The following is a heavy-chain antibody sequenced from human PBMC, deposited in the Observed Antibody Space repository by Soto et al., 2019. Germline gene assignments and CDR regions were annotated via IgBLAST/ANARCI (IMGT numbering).Heavy chain of an antibody. V-gene: IGHV3-33*01. CDR3: ARDARNYYYGSGSYLY. D-gene: IGHD3-10*01. CDR2: IWYDGSNK. J-gene: IGHJ4*02. Sequence: GGSLRLSCAASGFTFSSYGMHWVRQAPGKGLEWVAVIWYDGSNKYYADSVKGRFTISRDNSKNTLYLQMNSLRAEDTAVYYCARDARNYYYGSGSYLYWGQGTLVTVSS. CDR1: GFTFSSYG.